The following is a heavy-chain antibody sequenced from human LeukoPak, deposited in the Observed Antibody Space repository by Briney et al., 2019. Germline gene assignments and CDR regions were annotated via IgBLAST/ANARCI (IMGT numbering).Heavy chain of an antibody. V-gene: IGHV1-46*01. J-gene: IGHJ4*02. D-gene: IGHD2-2*01. CDR3: ARVGRGYCSSTSCEFDY. Sequence: ASVKVSCKASGYTFTSYYMHWVRQAPGQGLEWMGIINPSGGSTSYAQKFQGRVTMTRDTSTSTVYMVLSSLRSEDTAVYYCARVGRGYCSSTSCEFDYWGQGTLVTVSS. CDR2: INPSGGST. CDR1: GYTFTSYY.